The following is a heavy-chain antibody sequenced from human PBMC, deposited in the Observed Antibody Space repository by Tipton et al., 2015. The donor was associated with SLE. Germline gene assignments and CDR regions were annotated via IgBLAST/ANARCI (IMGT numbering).Heavy chain of an antibody. CDR2: IYYSGST. D-gene: IGHD6-13*01. CDR3: ARERVEAAGRRWYFDL. CDR1: GGSISTYY. J-gene: IGHJ2*01. V-gene: IGHV4-59*01. Sequence: TLSLTCTISGGSISTYYWSWVRQPPGKGLEWIGYIYYSGSTNDNPSLKSRVTISVDTSKNQFSLKVSSVTAADTAVYYCARERVEAAGRRWYFDLWGRGTLVTVSS.